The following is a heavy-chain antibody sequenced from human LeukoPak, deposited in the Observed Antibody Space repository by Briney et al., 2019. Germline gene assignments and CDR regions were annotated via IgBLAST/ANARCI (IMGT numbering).Heavy chain of an antibody. CDR2: ISAYNGNT. CDR3: ASLDYGGSYFQH. J-gene: IGHJ1*01. CDR1: GSTFTGYY. V-gene: IGHV1-18*04. D-gene: IGHD4-23*01. Sequence: GASVKVSCKASGSTFTGYYIHWVRQAPGQGLEWMGWISAYNGNTNYAQKLQGRVTMTTDTSTSTAYMELRSLRSDDTAVYYCASLDYGGSYFQHWGQGTLVTVSS.